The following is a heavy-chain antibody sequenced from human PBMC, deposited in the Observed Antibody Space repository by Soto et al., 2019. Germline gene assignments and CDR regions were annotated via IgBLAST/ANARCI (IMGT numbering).Heavy chain of an antibody. J-gene: IGHJ4*02. V-gene: IGHV1-3*01. CDR2: INAGNGNT. CDR3: ARALLYDYVGESPHGPFDY. D-gene: IGHD3-16*01. CDR1: GYTFTSYA. Sequence: GASVKVSCKASGYTFTSYAMHWVRQAPGQRLEWMGWINAGNGNTKYSQKFQGRVTITRDTSASTAYMELSSLRSEDTAVYYCARALLYDYVGESPHGPFDYWGQGTLVTDSS.